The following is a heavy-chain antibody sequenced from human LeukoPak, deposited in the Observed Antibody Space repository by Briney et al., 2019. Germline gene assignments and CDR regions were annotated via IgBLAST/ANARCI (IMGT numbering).Heavy chain of an antibody. Sequence: SETLPLTCTVSGASISGYYWSWVRQPPGKRLEFIGYIYNSLNDYNPSLKSRVIISSDPSKNQFPLRLSSMTAADTAVYYCAILPTVWGKGTLVTVSS. CDR1: GASISGYY. V-gene: IGHV4-59*01. J-gene: IGHJ4*02. CDR2: IYNSLN. D-gene: IGHD1-14*01. CDR3: AILPTV.